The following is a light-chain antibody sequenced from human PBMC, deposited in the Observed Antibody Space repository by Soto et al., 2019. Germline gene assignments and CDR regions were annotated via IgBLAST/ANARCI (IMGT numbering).Light chain of an antibody. V-gene: IGLV2-23*03. CDR3: CSYAGSSTFEGVV. CDR2: EGS. CDR1: SSDVGSYNL. J-gene: IGLJ2*01. Sequence: QSVLTQPASVSGSPGQSITISCTGTSSDVGSYNLVSWYQQHPGKAPKLMIYEGSKRPSGVSNRFSGSKSGNMASLTISGLQAEDEADYYCCSYAGSSTFEGVVFGGGTKLTVL.